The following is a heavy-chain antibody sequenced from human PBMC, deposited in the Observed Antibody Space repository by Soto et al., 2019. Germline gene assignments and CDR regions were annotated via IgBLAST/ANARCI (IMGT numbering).Heavy chain of an antibody. Sequence: RASVRVSCKASGYTFTSYYMHWVRQAPGQGLEWMGIINPSGGSTSYAQKFQGRVTMTRDTSTSTVYMELSSLRSEDTAVYYCARDWKVYCSSTSCSNFDYWGQGTLVTVSS. J-gene: IGHJ4*02. CDR2: INPSGGST. CDR3: ARDWKVYCSSTSCSNFDY. CDR1: GYTFTSYY. D-gene: IGHD2-2*01. V-gene: IGHV1-46*01.